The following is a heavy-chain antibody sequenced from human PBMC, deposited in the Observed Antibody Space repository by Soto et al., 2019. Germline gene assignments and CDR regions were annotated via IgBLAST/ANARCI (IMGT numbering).Heavy chain of an antibody. CDR1: GFTFSSYA. J-gene: IGHJ4*02. D-gene: IGHD6-19*01. Sequence: GGSLRLSCAASGFTFSSYAMHRARQAPGKGLEWVAVISYDGSNKYYADSVKGRFTISRDNSKSTLYLQMNSLRAEGTAVYYCATTNSSGCYYFDYWGQGSLVTVSS. CDR3: ATTNSSGCYYFDY. CDR2: ISYDGSNK. V-gene: IGHV3-30-3*01.